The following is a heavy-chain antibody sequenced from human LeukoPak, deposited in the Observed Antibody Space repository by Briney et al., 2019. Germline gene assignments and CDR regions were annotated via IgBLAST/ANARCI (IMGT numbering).Heavy chain of an antibody. CDR2: ISWDGGST. V-gene: IGHV3-43*01. CDR3: ARTYYDFWSGYFHDAFDI. CDR1: GFTIDDYS. D-gene: IGHD3-3*01. J-gene: IGHJ3*02. Sequence: PGGSLRLSCAASGFTIDDYSMYWVRQAPGRGLEWVSLISWDGGSTDYADSVKGRFTISRDNAKNSLYLQMNSLRAEDTAVYYCARTYYDFWSGYFHDAFDIWGQGTMVTVSS.